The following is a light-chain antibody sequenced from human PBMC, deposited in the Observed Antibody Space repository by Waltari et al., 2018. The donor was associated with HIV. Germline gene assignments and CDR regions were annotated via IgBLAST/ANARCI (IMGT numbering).Light chain of an antibody. CDR2: DVS. CDR3: SSYTSSSTKV. CDR1: SSDIDGYNY. V-gene: IGLV2-14*03. Sequence: QSALTQPASVSGSPGQSITISCTGTSSDIDGYNYVSWYQQHPGKAPKLMIYDVSNRPSWLSNRFSGAKSGNTASLTISGLQAEDEADYYCSSYTSSSTKVFGGGTKLTVL. J-gene: IGLJ2*01.